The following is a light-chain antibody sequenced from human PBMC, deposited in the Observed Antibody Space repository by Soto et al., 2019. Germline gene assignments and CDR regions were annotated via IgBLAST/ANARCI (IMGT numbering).Light chain of an antibody. V-gene: IGKV3-15*01. CDR1: QNVGTK. CDR3: QQYSDWPPEYT. J-gene: IGKJ2*01. Sequence: EILMTQSPATLSVSPGEGATLSCRASQNVGTKLAWYQQKPGQAPRLLIFGVSTRATGVPARFSGSGSATDFSLTISSLESEDFAVYYCQQYSDWPPEYTFGQGTKVEIK. CDR2: GVS.